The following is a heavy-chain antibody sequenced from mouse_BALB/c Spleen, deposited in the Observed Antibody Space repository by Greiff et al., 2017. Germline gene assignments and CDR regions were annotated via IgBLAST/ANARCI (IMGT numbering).Heavy chain of an antibody. V-gene: IGHV5-17*02. J-gene: IGHJ3*01. CDR3: ARYRYGFAY. Sequence: EVQLVESGGGLVQPGGSRKLSCAASGFTFSSFGMHWVRQAPEKGLEWVAYISSGSSTIYYADTVKGRFTISRDNPKNTLFLQMTSLRSEDTAMYYCARYRYGFAYWGQGTLVTVSA. CDR1: GFTFSSFG. D-gene: IGHD2-14*01. CDR2: ISSGSSTI.